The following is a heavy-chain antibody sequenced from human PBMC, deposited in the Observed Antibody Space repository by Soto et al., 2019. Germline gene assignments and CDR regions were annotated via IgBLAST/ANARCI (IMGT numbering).Heavy chain of an antibody. CDR1: GFTVSTYG. J-gene: IGHJ4*02. Sequence: GGSLRLSCAVSGFTVSTYGMHWVRQAPGKGLEWVAVISRDGGTKYYADSVKGRFTISRDNSRNTLFLEMNSLRSDDMAVYYCTGEVASGYWGQGTLVTVSS. D-gene: IGHD2-8*02. V-gene: IGHV3-30*03. CDR2: ISRDGGTK. CDR3: TGEVASGY.